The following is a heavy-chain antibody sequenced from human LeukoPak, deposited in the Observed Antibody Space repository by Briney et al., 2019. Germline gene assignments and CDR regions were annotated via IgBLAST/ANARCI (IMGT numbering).Heavy chain of an antibody. J-gene: IGHJ6*02. V-gene: IGHV4-59*12. CDR2: IYYSGST. CDR3: AREKSGPYYYYGLDV. CDR1: GGSISSYY. Sequence: SETLSLTCTVSGGSISSYYWSWIRQPAGKGLEWIGNIYYSGSTNYNPSLKSRVTISVDTSKTQFSLKLNSVTAADTAVYYCAREKSGPYYYYGLDVWGQGTTVTVSS. D-gene: IGHD3-3*01.